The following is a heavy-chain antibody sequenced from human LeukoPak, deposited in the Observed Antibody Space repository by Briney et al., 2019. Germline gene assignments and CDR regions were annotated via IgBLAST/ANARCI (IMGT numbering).Heavy chain of an antibody. Sequence: GGSLRLSCTASGFTFSSYALSWVRQAPGKGLEWVGRIKGKTDGGTIDYAAPVKGRFIISRDDSRNTLWLQMNSLKIEDTAVYYCTTDYSGGYWGQGSLVTVSS. CDR2: IKGKTDGGTI. D-gene: IGHD3-10*01. CDR1: GFTFSSYA. J-gene: IGHJ4*02. CDR3: TTDYSGGY. V-gene: IGHV3-15*01.